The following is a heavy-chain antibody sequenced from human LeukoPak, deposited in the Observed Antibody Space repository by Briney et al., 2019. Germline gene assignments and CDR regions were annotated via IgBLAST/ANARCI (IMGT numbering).Heavy chain of an antibody. Sequence: SETLSLTCAVYGGSFSGYYWSWIRQPPGKGLEWIGEINHSGSTNYNPSLKSRVTISVDTSKNQFSLKLSSVTAADTAVYYCARTVGAVAGSGYFDYSGQGTLVTVSS. CDR3: ARTVGAVAGSGYFDY. V-gene: IGHV4-34*01. J-gene: IGHJ4*02. D-gene: IGHD6-19*01. CDR2: INHSGST. CDR1: GGSFSGYY.